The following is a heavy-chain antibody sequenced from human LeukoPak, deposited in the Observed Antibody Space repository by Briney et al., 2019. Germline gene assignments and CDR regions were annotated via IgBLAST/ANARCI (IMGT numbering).Heavy chain of an antibody. Sequence: GGSLRLSCAASGFTFSDYYMSWIRQAPGKGLEWVSYISRNSYTNYADSVKGRFTISRDNSKNTLYLQMNSLRAEDTALYFCANEVRPNDYWGRGTLVTVSS. CDR3: ANEVRPNDY. V-gene: IGHV3-11*03. J-gene: IGHJ4*02. CDR2: ISRNSYT. CDR1: GFTFSDYY. D-gene: IGHD4/OR15-4a*01.